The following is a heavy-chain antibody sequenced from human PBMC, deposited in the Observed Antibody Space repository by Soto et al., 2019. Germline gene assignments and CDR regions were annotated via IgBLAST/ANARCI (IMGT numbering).Heavy chain of an antibody. D-gene: IGHD3-22*01. CDR1: GGTFSSYA. Sequence: QVQLVQSGAEVKKPGSSVKVSCKASGGTFSSYAFSWVRQAPGQGLEYMGGIIPMFGSANYAQKFQGRVTITADESTSTAYMELSSLRSEDTAVYYCARAIYDSSGYPPDYWCQGTLVTVSS. J-gene: IGHJ4*02. CDR3: ARAIYDSSGYPPDY. CDR2: IIPMFGSA. V-gene: IGHV1-69*12.